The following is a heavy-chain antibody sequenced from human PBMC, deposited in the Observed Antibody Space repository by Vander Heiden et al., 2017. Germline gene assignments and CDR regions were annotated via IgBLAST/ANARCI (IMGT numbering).Heavy chain of an antibody. CDR1: GFTFSSYA. Sequence: QVQLVESGGGVVQPGRSLRLSCAAPGFTFSSYAMHWVRQAPGKGLEWVAVISYDGSNKYYADSVKGRFTISRDNSKNTLYLQMNSLRAEDTAVYYCARDLEPQHYYGMDVWGQGTTVTVSS. J-gene: IGHJ6*02. V-gene: IGHV3-30*01. D-gene: IGHD1-1*01. CDR2: ISYDGSNK. CDR3: ARDLEPQHYYGMDV.